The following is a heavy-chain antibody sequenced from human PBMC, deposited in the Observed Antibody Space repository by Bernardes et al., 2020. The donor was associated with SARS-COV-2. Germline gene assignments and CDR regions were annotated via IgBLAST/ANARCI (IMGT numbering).Heavy chain of an antibody. J-gene: IGHJ3*02. CDR3: ARDNDDALDI. V-gene: IGHV4-59*01. Sequence: SETLSLTCTVSGGSISPYYWNWIRQPPGKGLEWLGYVYYTGSTNYNPSLKSRVIISVDTSKNQLSLKLSSVTAADTAVYYCARDNDDALDIWGQGTMVTVSS. CDR2: VYYTGST. CDR1: GGSISPYY. D-gene: IGHD2-8*01.